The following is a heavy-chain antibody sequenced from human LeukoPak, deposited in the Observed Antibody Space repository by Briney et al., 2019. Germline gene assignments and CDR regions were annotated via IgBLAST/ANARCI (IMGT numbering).Heavy chain of an antibody. CDR2: INWNGGST. J-gene: IGHJ5*02. CDR3: ARDSIIAYYYDSSPPVPFDP. Sequence: PGGSLRLSCAASGFTFDDYGMSWVRQAPGKGLEWVSGINWNGGSTDYADSVKGRFTISRDNAKNSLYLQMNSLRAEDTALYYCARDSIIAYYYDSSPPVPFDPWGQGTLVTVSS. D-gene: IGHD3-22*01. CDR1: GFTFDDYG. V-gene: IGHV3-20*04.